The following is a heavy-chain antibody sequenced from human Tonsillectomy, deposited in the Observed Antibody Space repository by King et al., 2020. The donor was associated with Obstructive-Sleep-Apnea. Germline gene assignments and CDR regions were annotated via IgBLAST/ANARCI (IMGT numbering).Heavy chain of an antibody. J-gene: IGHJ5*02. CDR1: GGSFSDYS. D-gene: IGHD4-17*01. Sequence: QLQQWGAGLLRPSETLSLTCAVYGGSFSDYSWSWIRQPPGKGLEWIGEINHSGSTNSNPSLKSRVTISVDTSKNQFSLKLSSVTAADTAVYYCARSHYGDYVWWFDPWGLGTPVTVSS. CDR2: INHSGST. V-gene: IGHV4-34*01. CDR3: ARSHYGDYVWWFDP.